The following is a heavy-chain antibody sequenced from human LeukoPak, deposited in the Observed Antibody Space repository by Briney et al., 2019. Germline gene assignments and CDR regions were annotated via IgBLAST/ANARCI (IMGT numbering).Heavy chain of an antibody. CDR2: ISGSGGAT. Sequence: AGGSLRLSCAASGFTFSSYAMSWVRQAPGKGLEWVSAISGSGGATYYADSVKGRFTISRDDSKNTLYLQMNSLRAEDTTIYYCAKERDRVATVFDYWGQGTLVTVSS. D-gene: IGHD5-12*01. CDR1: GFTFSSYA. J-gene: IGHJ4*02. V-gene: IGHV3-23*01. CDR3: AKERDRVATVFDY.